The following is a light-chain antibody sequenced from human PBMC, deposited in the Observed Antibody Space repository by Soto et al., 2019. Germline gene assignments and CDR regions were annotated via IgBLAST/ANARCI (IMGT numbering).Light chain of an antibody. J-gene: IGLJ3*02. V-gene: IGLV1-40*01. CDR2: ANS. Sequence: QPVLTQPPSVSGAPGQRVTISCTGRSSNIGAGYDVHWYQQFPGTAPKLLIYANSNRPSGVPDRFSGSKSGTSASLAITGLQAEDEADYYCQSYDNALSGWVFGGGTKLTVL. CDR1: SSNIGAGYD. CDR3: QSYDNALSGWV.